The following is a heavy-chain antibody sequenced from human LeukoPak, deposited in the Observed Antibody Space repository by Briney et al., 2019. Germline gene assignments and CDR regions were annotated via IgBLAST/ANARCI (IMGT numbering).Heavy chain of an antibody. D-gene: IGHD6-19*01. CDR1: GYTFTGYY. V-gene: IGHV1-2*06. CDR3: ARAVAGREGAFDI. CDR2: INPNSGGT. J-gene: IGHJ3*02. Sequence: ASVKVSCKASGYTFTGYYMHWVRQAPGQGLEWMGRINPNSGGTNYAQKFQGRVTMTRDTSISTAHMELSRLRSDDTAVYYCARAVAGREGAFDIWGQGTMVTVSS.